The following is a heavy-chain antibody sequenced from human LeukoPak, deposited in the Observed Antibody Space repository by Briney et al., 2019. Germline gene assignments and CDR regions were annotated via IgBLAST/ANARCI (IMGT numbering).Heavy chain of an antibody. Sequence: GGSLRLSCAASGFTFSSYAMSWVRQAPGKGLEWVSAISGSGGSTYYADSVKGRFTISRDNSKNTLYLQMNSLRAEDTAVYYRAKGAFYDSSGYLTNWFDPWGQGTLVTVSS. V-gene: IGHV3-23*01. CDR2: ISGSGGST. D-gene: IGHD3-22*01. CDR1: GFTFSSYA. CDR3: AKGAFYDSSGYLTNWFDP. J-gene: IGHJ5*02.